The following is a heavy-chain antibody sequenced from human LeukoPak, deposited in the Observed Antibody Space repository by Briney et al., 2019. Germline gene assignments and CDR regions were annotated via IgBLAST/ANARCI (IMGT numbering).Heavy chain of an antibody. CDR3: AREVQGSNTAMAL. Sequence: ASVKVSCKASGYTFTSYGISWVRQAPGQGLEWMGIINPSGGSTSYAQKFQGRVTMTRGMSTSTVYMELSSLRSEDTAVYYCAREVQGSNTAMALWGQGTLVTVSS. J-gene: IGHJ4*02. D-gene: IGHD5-18*01. CDR1: GYTFTSYG. V-gene: IGHV1-46*01. CDR2: INPSGGST.